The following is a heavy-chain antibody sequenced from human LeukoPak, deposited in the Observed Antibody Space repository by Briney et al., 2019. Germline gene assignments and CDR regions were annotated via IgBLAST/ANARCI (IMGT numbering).Heavy chain of an antibody. V-gene: IGHV3-NL1*01. J-gene: IGHJ4*02. CDR2: TYGDGST. D-gene: IGHD6-19*01. Sequence: GGSLRLSCAMSGVTLTSTGMHWVRQAPGKGLEWVSVTYGDGSTSYADSVKDRFTISRDNAKNSLYLQMNSLRAEDMALYYCAKGSSAWNEVFHFDYWGQGTLVTVSS. CDR3: AKGSSAWNEVFHFDY. CDR1: GVTLTSTG.